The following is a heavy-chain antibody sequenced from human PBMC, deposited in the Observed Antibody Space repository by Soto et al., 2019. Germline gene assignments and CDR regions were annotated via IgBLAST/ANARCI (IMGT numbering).Heavy chain of an antibody. CDR1: GGTFSSYA. J-gene: IGHJ4*02. D-gene: IGHD2-2*01. Sequence: ASVKVSCKASGGTFSSYAISWVRQAPGQGLEWMGGIIPIFGTANYAQKFQGRVTITADESTSTAYMELSSLRSEDTAVYYCAREDTRSGYCSSTSCYAYGYWGQGTLVTVSS. V-gene: IGHV1-69*13. CDR3: AREDTRSGYCSSTSCYAYGY. CDR2: IIPIFGTA.